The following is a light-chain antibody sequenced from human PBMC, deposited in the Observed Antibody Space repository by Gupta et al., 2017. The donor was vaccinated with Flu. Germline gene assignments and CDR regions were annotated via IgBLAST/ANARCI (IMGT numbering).Light chain of an antibody. CDR2: EVT. J-gene: IGLJ1*01. V-gene: IGLV2-14*01. CDR1: HSDLGIYDY. CDR3: SSYSNMDTPYV. Sequence: QSALTQPASVSGSRGQSITISCTGSHSDLGIYDYVSWYQQHPGKAPKLIIFEVTSRPSGVSSRFSGSKSGYTASLTISGLQAEDEADYYCSSYSNMDTPYVSGTGTKVTVL.